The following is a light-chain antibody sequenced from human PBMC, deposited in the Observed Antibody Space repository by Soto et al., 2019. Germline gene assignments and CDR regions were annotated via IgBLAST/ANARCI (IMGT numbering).Light chain of an antibody. CDR1: QSISSG. J-gene: IGKJ1*01. CDR3: QQYNDNWT. Sequence: DIQMTQSPSTLSASVGDRVTITCRASQSISSGLAWYQQKPGKAPKLLIYKASTLESGVPSRFSGSGSGTEFTLAISSLQPDDSATYYCQQYNDNWTFGQGTKVEIK. V-gene: IGKV1-5*03. CDR2: KAS.